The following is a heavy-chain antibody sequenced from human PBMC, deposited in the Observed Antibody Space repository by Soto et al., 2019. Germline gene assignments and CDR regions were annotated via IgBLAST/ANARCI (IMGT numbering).Heavy chain of an antibody. D-gene: IGHD3-10*01. V-gene: IGHV4-34*01. J-gene: IGHJ4*02. CDR1: GGSFSGYY. CDR2: INHSGST. CDR3: ARGRYYYGSGREALDY. Sequence: QVQLQQWGAGLLKPSETLSLTCAVYGGSFSGYYWSWIRQPPGKGLEWIGEINHSGSTNYNPSLKSRVTISVDTSKNQFSLKLSSVTAADTAVYYCARGRYYYGSGREALDYWGQGTLVTVSS.